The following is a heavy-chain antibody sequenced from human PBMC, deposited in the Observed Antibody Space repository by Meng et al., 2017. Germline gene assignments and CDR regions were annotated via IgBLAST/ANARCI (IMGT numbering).Heavy chain of an antibody. CDR3: ARDLKRDHHLGEGGY. J-gene: IGHJ4*02. CDR2: ISAYNGNT. Sequence: QVQLAQSGAEVKKPGASVNVSCKASGYTFTSYGISWVRQAPGQGLEWMGWISAYNGNTNYAQKLQGRVTMTTDTSTSTAYMELRSLRSDDTAVYYCARDLKRDHHLGEGGYWGQGTLVTVSS. CDR1: GYTFTSYG. D-gene: IGHD3-16*01. V-gene: IGHV1-18*01.